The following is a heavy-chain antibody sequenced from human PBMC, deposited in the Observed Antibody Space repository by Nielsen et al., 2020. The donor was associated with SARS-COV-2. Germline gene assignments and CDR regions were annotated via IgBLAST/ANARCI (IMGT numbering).Heavy chain of an antibody. CDR1: GFTISRYG. Sequence: GGSLRLSCEASGFTISRYGMHWVRQAPGKGLEWVPFISYDGSVKYYADSVKGRFTISTDLSNNTLYLQMNSLRVEDTAIYYCTKGAQLGDYWGQGTLVTVSS. CDR2: ISYDGSVK. CDR3: TKGAQLGDY. V-gene: IGHV3-30*18. D-gene: IGHD6-13*01. J-gene: IGHJ4*02.